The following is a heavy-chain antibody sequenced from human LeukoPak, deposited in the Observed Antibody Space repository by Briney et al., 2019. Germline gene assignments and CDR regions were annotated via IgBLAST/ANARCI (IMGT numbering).Heavy chain of an antibody. Sequence: PGESLKISCKGSGYSFTNYWISWVRQMPGKGLEWMGRIDPSDSYTNYSPSFQGHVTISADKSVSTAYLQWSSLKASDTAMYYCAVYDSSGYPFDYWGQGTLVTVSS. CDR3: AVYDSSGYPFDY. CDR1: GYSFTNYW. V-gene: IGHV5-10-1*01. D-gene: IGHD3-22*01. J-gene: IGHJ4*02. CDR2: IDPSDSYT.